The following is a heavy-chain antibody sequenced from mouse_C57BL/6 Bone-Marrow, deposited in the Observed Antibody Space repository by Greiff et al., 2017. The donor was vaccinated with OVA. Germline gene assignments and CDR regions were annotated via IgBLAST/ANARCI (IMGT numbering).Heavy chain of an antibody. V-gene: IGHV1-63*01. D-gene: IGHD2-3*01. J-gene: IGHJ4*01. CDR3: ARWLLRAMDY. CDR2: IYPGGGYT. CDR1: GYTFTNYW. Sequence: LVESGAELVRPGTSVKMSCKASGYTFTNYWIGWAKQRPGHGLEWIGDIYPGGGYTNYNEKFKGKATLTADKSSSTAYMQFSSLTSEDSAIYYCARWLLRAMDYWGQGTSVTVSS.